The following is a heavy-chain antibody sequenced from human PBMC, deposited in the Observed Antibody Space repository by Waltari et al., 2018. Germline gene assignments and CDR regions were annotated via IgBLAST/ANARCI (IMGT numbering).Heavy chain of an antibody. CDR2: VYRSGST. CDR1: GYSLRSGYY. Sequence: QVQLQESGPGLLKPSETLSLTCAVSGYSLRSGYYWGWIRQPPGKGLEWIGNVYRSGSTYHNPSLKSRLTMSVDTSKNQFSLKLSSVTAADTAVYYCAAGPWAFDIWGRGTMVTVSS. CDR3: AAGPWAFDI. J-gene: IGHJ3*02. V-gene: IGHV4-38-2*01.